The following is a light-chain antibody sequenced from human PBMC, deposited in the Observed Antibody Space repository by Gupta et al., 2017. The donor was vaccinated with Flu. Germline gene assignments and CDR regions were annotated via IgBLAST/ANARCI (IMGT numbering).Light chain of an antibody. CDR2: EVS. J-gene: IGLJ2*01. CDR3: SSYRSSSSPVV. CDR1: SSDVGDNNY. Sequence: QSALTQPASVSGSPGQSITISCSGTSSDVGDNNYVSWYQHHPGKAPKLMIYEVSSRPSGVSNRFSGSKSGTTASLTISGLQAEDEADYFCSSYRSSSSPVVFGGGTQLTVL. V-gene: IGLV2-14*01.